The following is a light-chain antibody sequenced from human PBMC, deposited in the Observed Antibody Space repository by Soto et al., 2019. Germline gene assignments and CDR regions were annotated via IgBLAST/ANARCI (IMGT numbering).Light chain of an antibody. CDR2: KAS. CDR3: HQSSSTQLT. CDR1: QSISSW. J-gene: IGKJ4*01. V-gene: IGKV1-5*03. Sequence: DIQMTQSPSILSASVGDRVTITCRASQSISSWLAWYQQKXVXXPKLVIYKASSLESVVPSRFSGSGSGTELTPTISSLQHDDFATYYCHQSSSTQLTFCGGT.